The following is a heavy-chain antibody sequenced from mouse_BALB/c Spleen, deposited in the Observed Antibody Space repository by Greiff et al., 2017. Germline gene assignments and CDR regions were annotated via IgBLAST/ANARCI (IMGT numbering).Heavy chain of an antibody. CDR2: ISSGGGST. V-gene: IGHV5-12-1*01. J-gene: IGHJ3*01. CDR3: ARQGGDYDAWFAY. D-gene: IGHD2-13*01. CDR1: GFAFSSYD. Sequence: EVKLMESGGGLVKPGGSLKLSCAASGFAFSSYDMSWVRQTPEKRLEWVAYISSGGGSTYYPDTVKGRFTISRDNAKNTLYLQMSSLKSEDTAMYYCARQGGDYDAWFAYWGQGTLVTVAA.